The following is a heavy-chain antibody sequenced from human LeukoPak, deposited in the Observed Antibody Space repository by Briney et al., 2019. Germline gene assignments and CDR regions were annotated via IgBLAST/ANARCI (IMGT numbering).Heavy chain of an antibody. V-gene: IGHV3-33*01. Sequence: GGSLRLSCAASGFTFNSYGIHWVRQAPGKGLERVAVIWYDGSNKYYADSVKGRFTISRDNSKNTLYLQMNSLRAEDTAVYYCARYCSGGSCYSPPFDYWGQGTLVTVSS. CDR3: ARYCSGGSCYSPPFDY. J-gene: IGHJ4*02. D-gene: IGHD2-15*01. CDR1: GFTFNSYG. CDR2: IWYDGSNK.